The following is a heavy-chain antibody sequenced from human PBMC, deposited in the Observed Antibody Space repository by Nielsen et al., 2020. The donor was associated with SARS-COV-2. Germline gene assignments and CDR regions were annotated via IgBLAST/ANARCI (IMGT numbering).Heavy chain of an antibody. J-gene: IGHJ6*02. CDR2: INTSTGKP. V-gene: IGHV7-4-1*02. Sequence: ASVKVSCKTSGYTFTSHYVHWVRQAPGQGLEWMGWINTSTGKPTYAQAFTGRFVFSLDTSVSTSYLEISSLKAEDTAMYYCARDNFGSGGTDSHGMDVWGQGTTVTVAS. CDR1: GYTFTSHY. D-gene: IGHD3-10*01. CDR3: ARDNFGSGGTDSHGMDV.